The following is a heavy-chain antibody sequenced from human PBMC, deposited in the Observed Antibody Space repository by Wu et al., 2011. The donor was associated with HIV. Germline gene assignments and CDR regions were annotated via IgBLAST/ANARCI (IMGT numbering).Heavy chain of an antibody. J-gene: IGHJ5*02. CDR1: GYTFTGYY. CDR2: INPNSGAT. CDR3: ARDSTSWPRSNWFDP. Sequence: QVQLVQSGAEVKKPGASVKVSCKASGYTFTGYYIHWVRQAPGQGLEWMGWINPNSGATNYAQKFQGRLTIARDTSISTAYMELSRLRSDDTAVYYCARDSTSWPRSNWFDPWGQGTLVTVSS. V-gene: IGHV1-2*02. D-gene: IGHD2-2*01.